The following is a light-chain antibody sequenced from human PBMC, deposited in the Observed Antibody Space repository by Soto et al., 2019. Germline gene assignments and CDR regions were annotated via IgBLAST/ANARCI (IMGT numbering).Light chain of an antibody. CDR1: SSDVGGYNY. J-gene: IGLJ2*01. Sequence: QSVLTQPPSASGSHGQSVTISCTGTSSDVGGYNYVSWYQQHPGKAPKFLIFEVSRRPSGVPDRFSGSKSGNTASLTVSGLQADDEADYYCSSYAGSNNPVIFGGGTKLTVL. CDR3: SSYAGSNNPVI. V-gene: IGLV2-8*01. CDR2: EVS.